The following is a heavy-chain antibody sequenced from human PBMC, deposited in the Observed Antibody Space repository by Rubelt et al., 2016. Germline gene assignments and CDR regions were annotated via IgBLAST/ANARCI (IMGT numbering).Heavy chain of an antibody. CDR1: GFTFSSYA. D-gene: IGHD3-16*01. CDR2: ISDGDSST. CDR3: ARDMITFGGVPDPFEI. V-gene: IGHV3-23*01. Sequence: LDSGGGWVQPGRSLRLSCEASGFTFSSYAISWVRQAPRKGPEWISSISDGDSSTKYADSVKGRFTISRDNSKNTLYLQMNSLRAEDTAVYYCARDMITFGGVPDPFEIWGQGTLVTVSS. J-gene: IGHJ3*02.